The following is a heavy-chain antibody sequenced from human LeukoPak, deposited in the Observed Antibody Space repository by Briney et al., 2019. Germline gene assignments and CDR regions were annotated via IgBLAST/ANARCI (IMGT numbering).Heavy chain of an antibody. D-gene: IGHD2-2*01. CDR2: IRYDGSNK. V-gene: IGHV3-30*02. CDR1: GFTFSSYG. J-gene: IGHJ4*02. CDR3: AKDCSSTSCSDY. Sequence: PGGSLRLSCAASGFTFSSYGMHWVRQAPGKGLEWVAFIRYDGSNKYYADSVKGRFTISRDNSKNTLYLQMNSLRAEDTAVYYRAKDCSSTSCSDYWGQGTLVTVSS.